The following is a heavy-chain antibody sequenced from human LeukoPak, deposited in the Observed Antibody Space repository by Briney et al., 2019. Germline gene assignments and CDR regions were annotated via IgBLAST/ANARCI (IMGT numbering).Heavy chain of an antibody. D-gene: IGHD3-3*01. Sequence: SETLSLACTVSGGSISSYYWSWIRQPPGKGLEWIGYIYYSGSTNYNPSLKSRVTISVDTSKNQFSLKLSSVTAADTAVYYCARDSYDFWSGSYAFDIWGQGTMVTVSS. J-gene: IGHJ3*02. V-gene: IGHV4-59*01. CDR3: ARDSYDFWSGSYAFDI. CDR2: IYYSGST. CDR1: GGSISSYY.